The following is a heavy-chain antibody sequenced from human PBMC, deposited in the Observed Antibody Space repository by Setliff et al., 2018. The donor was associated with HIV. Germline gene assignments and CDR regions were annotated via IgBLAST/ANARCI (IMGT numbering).Heavy chain of an antibody. V-gene: IGHV3-30*04. CDR2: ISYDGSNK. J-gene: IGHJ6*03. Sequence: SCAASGFTFSSYAMHWVRQAPGKGLEWVAVISYDGSNKYYADSVKGRFTISRDNSKNTLYLQMNSLRAEDTAVYYCARGGRCCGGPYYYYYMDVWGKGTTVTV. CDR3: ARGGRCCGGPYYYYYMDV. D-gene: IGHD2-15*01. CDR1: GFTFSSYA.